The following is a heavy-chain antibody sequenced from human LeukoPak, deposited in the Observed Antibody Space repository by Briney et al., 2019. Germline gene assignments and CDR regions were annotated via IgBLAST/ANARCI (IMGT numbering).Heavy chain of an antibody. CDR2: IIPIFGTA. CDR1: GGTFSSYA. J-gene: IGHJ5*02. V-gene: IGHV1-69*05. CDR3: ARDIDRSSGYHRQRNWFVP. D-gene: IGHD3-22*01. Sequence: GASVKVSCKASGGTFSSYAISWVRQAPGQGLEWMGRIIPIFGTANYAQKFQGRVTITTDESTSTAYMELSSLRSEDTAVYYCARDIDRSSGYHRQRNWFVPWGQGNLFTVSS.